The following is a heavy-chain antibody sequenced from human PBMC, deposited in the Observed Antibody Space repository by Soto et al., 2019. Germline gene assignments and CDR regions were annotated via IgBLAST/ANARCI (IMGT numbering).Heavy chain of an antibody. CDR1: GYSFATSG. J-gene: IGHJ4*02. Sequence: QVKLVQSGTEVKKPGASMKVSCKASGYSFATSGISWVRQAPGQGLEWMGWISVYNGNTNYDQKLHDRVTMTTDTSTTTDYLELRSLTSEDTAVYYCARAGQYYDSSGYVDWGQGTLVTVSS. CDR2: ISVYNGNT. CDR3: ARAGQYYDSSGYVD. V-gene: IGHV1-18*01. D-gene: IGHD3-22*01.